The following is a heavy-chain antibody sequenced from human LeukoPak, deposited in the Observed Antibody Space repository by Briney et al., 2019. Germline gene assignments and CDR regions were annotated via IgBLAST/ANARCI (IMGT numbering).Heavy chain of an antibody. J-gene: IGHJ4*02. V-gene: IGHV4-59*04. CDR1: GGSISSYY. D-gene: IGHD1-26*01. Sequence: SETLSLTCTVSGGSISSYYWSWIRQPPGKGLEWIGNIYYSGSTYYNESLESRVTISIDTSKNQFSLKLNSVTAADTAMYYCAKSGGYGLIDYWGQGTLVTVSS. CDR2: IYYSGST. CDR3: AKSGGYGLIDY.